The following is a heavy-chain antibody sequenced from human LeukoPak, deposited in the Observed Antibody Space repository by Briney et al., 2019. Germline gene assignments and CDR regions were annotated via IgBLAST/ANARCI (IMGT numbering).Heavy chain of an antibody. CDR2: INHSGST. V-gene: IGHV4-34*01. Sequence: GSLRLSCAASGFTFSSYAMSWVRQPPGKGLEWIGEINHSGSTNYNPSLKSRVTISVDTSKNQFSLKLSSVTAADTAVYYCARGRGSGGAADKGWYFDLWGRGTLVTVSS. J-gene: IGHJ2*01. CDR1: GFTFSSYA. D-gene: IGHD2-15*01. CDR3: ARGRGSGGAADKGWYFDL.